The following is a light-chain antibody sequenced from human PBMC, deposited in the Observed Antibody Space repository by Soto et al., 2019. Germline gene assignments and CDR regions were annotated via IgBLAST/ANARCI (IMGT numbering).Light chain of an antibody. CDR1: HSVSSK. J-gene: IGKJ2*01. V-gene: IGKV3-15*01. Sequence: EIVVTQSPATLSVSPGESATLSCRASHSVSSKLAWYQQKPGQAPRLLIYGASTRATGIPARFSGSGSGTEFTLTISSLQSADFAVYYCQQYNNWPLYTFGQGTKLEIK. CDR2: GAS. CDR3: QQYNNWPLYT.